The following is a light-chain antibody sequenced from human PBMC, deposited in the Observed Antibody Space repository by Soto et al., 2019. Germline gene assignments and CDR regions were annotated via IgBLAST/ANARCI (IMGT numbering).Light chain of an antibody. V-gene: IGLV2-14*03. CDR1: SSDIGTYNY. CDR3: YSCSRSSGTRYV. Sequence: QSVLTQPASVSGSPGQSITISCTGTSSDIGTYNYVSWYQQHPGQAPKLMIYVVSNRPSGVSDRFSGSKSGNTASLTISGLQAEDEADYYCYSCSRSSGTRYVFGTGTKLTVL. CDR2: VVS. J-gene: IGLJ1*01.